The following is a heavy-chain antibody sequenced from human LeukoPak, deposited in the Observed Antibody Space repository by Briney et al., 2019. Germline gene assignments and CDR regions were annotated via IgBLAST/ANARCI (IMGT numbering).Heavy chain of an antibody. CDR1: GFTFSDAW. CDR2: IKSKTNGGTT. D-gene: IGHD2-15*01. V-gene: IGHV3-15*01. CDR3: STLGYPQYFHH. J-gene: IGHJ4*02. Sequence: GGSLRLSCAASGFTFSDAWMTWVRQAPGKGLEWVGRIKSKTNGGTTDYAAPVKGRFTISRDDSKNTLYFEMNSLKTEDTAIYYCSTLGYPQYFHHWGQGTLVTVSS.